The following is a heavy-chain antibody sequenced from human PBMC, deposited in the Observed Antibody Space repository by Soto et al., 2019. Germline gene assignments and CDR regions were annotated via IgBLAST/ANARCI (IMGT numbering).Heavy chain of an antibody. CDR3: ARAGSDYGGYYYYGMDV. V-gene: IGHV3-13*01. D-gene: IGHD4-17*01. CDR1: GFTFSSYD. J-gene: IGHJ6*02. Sequence: GGSLRLSCAASGFTFSSYDMHWVCQATGKGLEWVSAIGTACDTYYPGSVKGRFTISRENANNSLYLQMNSQRAGDTAGYYCARAGSDYGGYYYYGMDVWDQGTTVTVSS. CDR2: IGTACDT.